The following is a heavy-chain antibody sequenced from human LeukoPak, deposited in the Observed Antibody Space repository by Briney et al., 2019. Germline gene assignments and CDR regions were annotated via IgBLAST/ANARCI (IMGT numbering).Heavy chain of an antibody. Sequence: PSETLSLTCTVSGGSISSYYWGWIRQPPGTGLEWIGSIYYSGSTYYNPSLKSRVTISVDTSKNQFSLRLSSVTAADTAVYYCARLGSASLDYWGQGTLVTVSS. CDR3: ARLGSASLDY. V-gene: IGHV4-39*01. CDR1: GGSISSYY. CDR2: IYYSGST. J-gene: IGHJ4*02. D-gene: IGHD3-10*01.